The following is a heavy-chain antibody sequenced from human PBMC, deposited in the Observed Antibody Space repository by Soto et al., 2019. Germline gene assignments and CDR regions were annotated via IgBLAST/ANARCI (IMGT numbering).Heavy chain of an antibody. CDR1: GFTFSDYY. CDR3: ARGVYYYDSSGYLGY. CDR2: ISNSGTYT. D-gene: IGHD3-22*01. Sequence: QVQLVESGGGLVKPGGSLRLSCAASGFTFSDYYMSWIRQAPGKGLEWVSYISNSGTYTNYADSVKGRFTIPRDNAKNSLYLQMNSLRAEDTAVYYCARGVYYYDSSGYLGYWGQGTLVTVSS. J-gene: IGHJ4*02. V-gene: IGHV3-11*05.